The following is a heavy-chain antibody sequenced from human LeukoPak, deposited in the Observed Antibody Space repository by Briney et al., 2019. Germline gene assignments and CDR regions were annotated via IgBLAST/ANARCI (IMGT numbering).Heavy chain of an antibody. CDR1: GGSFSGYY. J-gene: IGHJ4*02. V-gene: IGHV4-34*01. Sequence: SDTVSLTCAVYGGSFSGYYWSWIRQPPGKGLEWIGEINHSGSTNYDPSLKSRVTISVDTSKNQFSLKLSSVTAADTAVYYCASMLGPASYWGQGTLVTVSS. CDR3: ASMLGPASY. CDR2: INHSGST. D-gene: IGHD2-2*01.